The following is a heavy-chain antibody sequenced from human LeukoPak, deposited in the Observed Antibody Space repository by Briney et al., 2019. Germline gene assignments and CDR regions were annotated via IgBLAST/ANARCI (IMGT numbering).Heavy chain of an antibody. CDR1: GGSFSGYY. CDR2: INHSGST. CDR3: ARGREDRRDSSGSYTVARPRRYYFDY. D-gene: IGHD1-26*01. Sequence: PSETLSLTCAVYGGSFSGYYWSWIRQPPGKGLEWIGEINHSGSTNYNPSLKSRVTISVDTSKNQFSLKLSSVTAADTAVYYCARGREDRRDSSGSYTVARPRRYYFDYWGQGTLVTVSS. V-gene: IGHV4-34*01. J-gene: IGHJ4*02.